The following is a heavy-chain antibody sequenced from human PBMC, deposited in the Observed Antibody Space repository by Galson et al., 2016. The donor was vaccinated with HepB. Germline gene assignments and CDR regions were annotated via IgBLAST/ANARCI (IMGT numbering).Heavy chain of an antibody. Sequence: SETLSLTCTVSGVSINSYYWSWIRQPPGKGLEWIGYLYYSVNTNYNPSLRGRVTISADLSNSQLSLKLSSVTAADTAVYFCARDSDYGMDVWAQGITVTVSS. CDR1: GVSINSYY. CDR2: LYYSVNT. J-gene: IGHJ6*02. V-gene: IGHV4-59*01. CDR3: ARDSDYGMDV.